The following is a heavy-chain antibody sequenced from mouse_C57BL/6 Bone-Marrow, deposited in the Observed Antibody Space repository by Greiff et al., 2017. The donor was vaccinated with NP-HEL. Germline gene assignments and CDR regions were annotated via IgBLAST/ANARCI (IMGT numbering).Heavy chain of an antibody. CDR3: ALWDYDNYADAY. J-gene: IGHJ3*01. CDR1: GYPFTSYW. V-gene: IGHV1-55*01. Sequence: QVQLQQPGAELVKPGASVKLSCKASGYPFTSYWITWVKQRPGQGLEWIGDIYPGSGSPNYNEKFKSKATLTVDTSSSTAYMQLSSLTSEDSAVYDGALWDYDNYADAYWGQGTLVTVSA. CDR2: IYPGSGSP. D-gene: IGHD2-1*01.